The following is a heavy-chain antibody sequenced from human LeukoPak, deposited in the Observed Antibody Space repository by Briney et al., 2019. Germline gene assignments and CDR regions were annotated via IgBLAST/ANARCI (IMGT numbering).Heavy chain of an antibody. CDR1: GYTFTGFY. Sequence: PGASVKVSCKASGYTFTGFYMHWVRQAPGQGLEWMGRIIPILGIANYAQKFQGRVTITADKSTSTAYMELSSLRSEDTAVYYCARIEFRSVGYSSGWPHDLWGQGTLVTVSS. J-gene: IGHJ4*02. CDR2: IIPILGIA. D-gene: IGHD6-19*01. CDR3: ARIEFRSVGYSSGWPHDL. V-gene: IGHV1-69*02.